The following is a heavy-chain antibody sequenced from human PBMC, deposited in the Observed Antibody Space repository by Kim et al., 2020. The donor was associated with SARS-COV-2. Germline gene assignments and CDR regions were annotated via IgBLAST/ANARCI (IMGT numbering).Heavy chain of an antibody. V-gene: IGHV3-48*04. J-gene: IGHJ4*02. CDR1: GFTFSSYS. Sequence: GGSLRLSCAASGFTFSSYSMNWVRQTPGKGLEWISYISTSGSTMYYADSVQGRFTISRDNAKNSLYLQMNSLRAEDTAVYYCAGRLDYWGQGTLVTVPS. CDR3: AGRLDY. CDR2: ISTSGSTM.